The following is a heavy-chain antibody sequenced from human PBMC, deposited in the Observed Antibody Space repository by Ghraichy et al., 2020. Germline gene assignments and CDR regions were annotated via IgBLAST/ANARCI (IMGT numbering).Heavy chain of an antibody. CDR1: GFSLSTSGVG. J-gene: IGHJ4*02. CDR2: IYWNDDK. D-gene: IGHD2-2*02. CDR3: ARGGYCSSTSCYMGGFDY. V-gene: IGHV2-5*01. Sequence: SGPTLVKPTQTLTLTCTFSGFSLSTSGVGVGWIRQPPGKALEWLALIYWNDDKRYSPSLKSRLTITKDTSKNQVVLTMTNMDPVDTATYYCARGGYCSSTSCYMGGFDYWGQGTLVTVSS.